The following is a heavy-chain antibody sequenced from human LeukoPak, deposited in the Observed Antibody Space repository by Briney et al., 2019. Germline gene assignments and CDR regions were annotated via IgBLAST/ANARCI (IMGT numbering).Heavy chain of an antibody. V-gene: IGHV3-15*01. CDR1: GFTFSNAW. Sequence: GGYLRLSCAASGFTFSNAWMSWVRQAPGKGLEWVGRIKSKTDGGTTDYAAPVKGRFTISRDDSKNTLYLQMNSLKTEDTAVYYCTTGTFDYYDSSDLDAFDIWGQGTMVTVSS. J-gene: IGHJ3*02. CDR2: IKSKTDGGTT. CDR3: TTGTFDYYDSSDLDAFDI. D-gene: IGHD3-22*01.